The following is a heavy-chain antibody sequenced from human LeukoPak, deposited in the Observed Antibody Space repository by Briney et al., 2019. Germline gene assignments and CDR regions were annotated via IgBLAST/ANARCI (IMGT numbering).Heavy chain of an antibody. CDR3: ARELDSSGPKYYYYYYGMDV. Sequence: ASVKVSCKASGYTLTSYGISWVRQAPGQGLEWMGWISAYNGNTNYAQKLQGRVTMTTDTSTSTAYMELRSLRSDDMAVYYCARELDSSGPKYYYYYYGMDVWGQGTTVTVSS. CDR2: ISAYNGNT. V-gene: IGHV1-18*03. CDR1: GYTLTSYG. D-gene: IGHD3-22*01. J-gene: IGHJ6*02.